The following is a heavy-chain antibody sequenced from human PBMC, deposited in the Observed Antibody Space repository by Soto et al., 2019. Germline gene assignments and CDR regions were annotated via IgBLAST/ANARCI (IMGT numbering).Heavy chain of an antibody. CDR2: ISAYNDNT. CDR1: GYTFTSYG. J-gene: IGHJ4*02. CDR3: ARDLSKFAIVVAAGFDY. Sequence: ASVKVSCKASGYTFTSYGISWVRQAPGQGFEWMGWISAYNDNTNYAHKLQGRVTMTTDTSTSTAYMELRSLRSDDTAVYYCARDLSKFAIVVAAGFDYWGQGTLVTVSS. D-gene: IGHD6-19*01. V-gene: IGHV1-18*01.